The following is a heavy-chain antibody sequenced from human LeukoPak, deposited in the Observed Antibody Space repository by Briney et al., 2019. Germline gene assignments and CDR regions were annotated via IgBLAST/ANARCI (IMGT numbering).Heavy chain of an antibody. J-gene: IGHJ4*02. Sequence: SETLSLTCAVYGGSFSGYYWSWIRQPPGKWLEWIGEINHSGGTNYNPSLKSRVTISVDTSKNQFSLKLSSVTAADTAVYYCARVGYYDSSGPLGYWGQGTLVTVSS. CDR3: ARVGYYDSSGPLGY. V-gene: IGHV4-34*01. CDR1: GGSFSGYY. CDR2: INHSGGT. D-gene: IGHD3-22*01.